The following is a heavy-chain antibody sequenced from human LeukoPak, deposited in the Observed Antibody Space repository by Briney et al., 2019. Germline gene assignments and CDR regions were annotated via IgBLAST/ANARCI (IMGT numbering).Heavy chain of an antibody. V-gene: IGHV4-34*01. J-gene: IGHJ6*03. CDR1: GGSFSGYY. CDR3: ARGRMYYDFWSGYYTTRQSYYYYMDV. CDR2: INHSGST. D-gene: IGHD3-3*01. Sequence: SETLSLTRAVYGGSFSGYYWSWIRQPPGKGLEWIGEINHSGSTNYNPSLKSRVTISVDTSKNQFSLKLSSVTAADTAVYYCARGRMYYDFWSGYYTTRQSYYYYMDVWGKGTTVTVSS.